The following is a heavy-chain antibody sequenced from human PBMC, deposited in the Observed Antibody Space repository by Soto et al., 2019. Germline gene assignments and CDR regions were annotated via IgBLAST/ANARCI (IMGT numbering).Heavy chain of an antibody. Sequence: QVQLQESGPGLVKPSQTLSLTCTVSGGSINSGGYYWSWLRQHPEKGLEWIGYIYHSGSPYYNPSLKSRVAISVDTSKNQCSLKLNSVTAADTAVYYCASAPTSGYSNFASWGQGTLFTVSS. V-gene: IGHV4-31*03. J-gene: IGHJ4*02. D-gene: IGHD3-22*01. CDR3: ASAPTSGYSNFAS. CDR1: GGSINSGGYY. CDR2: IYHSGSP.